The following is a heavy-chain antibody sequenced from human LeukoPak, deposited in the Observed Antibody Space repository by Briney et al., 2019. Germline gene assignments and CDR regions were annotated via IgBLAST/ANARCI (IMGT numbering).Heavy chain of an antibody. CDR1: GFTFSSYG. Sequence: PGRSLRLSRAASGFTFSSYGMHWVRQAPGKGLEWVAVISYDGSNKYYADSVKGRFTISRGNSKNTLYLQMNSLRAEDTAVYYCAKDLARQPYSGSYYADYWGQGTLVTVSS. V-gene: IGHV3-30*18. CDR2: ISYDGSNK. J-gene: IGHJ4*02. CDR3: AKDLARQPYSGSYYADY. D-gene: IGHD1-26*01.